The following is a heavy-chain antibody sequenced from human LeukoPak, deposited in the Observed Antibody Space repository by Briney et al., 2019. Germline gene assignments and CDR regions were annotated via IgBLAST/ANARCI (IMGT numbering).Heavy chain of an antibody. Sequence: ASVKVSCKSSGYIFISYAMHWVRHGPGQRLEWMGAINAGTGNTKYSQEFQGRVTITRDTSASTAYMELSSLRSEDMAVYYCARDKIGSGSYEQAESSHYYYYYMDVWGKGTTVTISS. D-gene: IGHD3-10*01. CDR2: INAGTGNT. CDR3: ARDKIGSGSYEQAESSHYYYYYMDV. J-gene: IGHJ6*03. CDR1: GYIFISYA. V-gene: IGHV1-3*03.